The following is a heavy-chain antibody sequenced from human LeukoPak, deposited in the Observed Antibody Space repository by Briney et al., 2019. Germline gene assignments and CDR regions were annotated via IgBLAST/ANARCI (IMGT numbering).Heavy chain of an antibody. CDR2: FDPEDGET. Sequence: GASVKVSCKVSGYTLTELSMHWVRQAPGKGLEWMGGFDPEDGETIYAQKFQGRVTMTEDTSTDTAYMELSSLRSEDTAVYYCATQRVSGYYYSDAFAIWGQGTMVTVSS. CDR3: ATQRVSGYYYSDAFAI. CDR1: GYTLTELS. D-gene: IGHD3-22*01. V-gene: IGHV1-24*01. J-gene: IGHJ3*02.